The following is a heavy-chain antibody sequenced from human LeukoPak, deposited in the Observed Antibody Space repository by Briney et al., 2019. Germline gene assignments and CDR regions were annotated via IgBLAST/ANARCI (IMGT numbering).Heavy chain of an antibody. V-gene: IGHV3-21*01. Sequence: GGSLRLXCAASGFTFSRCSMNWVRQAPGKGLEWVSSISSSSSFIYYADSVKGRFTISRDNAKNSLYLQMNSLRAEDTAVYYCARDPPLGSCSTISCPHLDYWGQGTLVTVSS. CDR2: ISSSSSFI. CDR1: GFTFSRCS. CDR3: ARDPPLGSCSTISCPHLDY. D-gene: IGHD2-2*01. J-gene: IGHJ4*02.